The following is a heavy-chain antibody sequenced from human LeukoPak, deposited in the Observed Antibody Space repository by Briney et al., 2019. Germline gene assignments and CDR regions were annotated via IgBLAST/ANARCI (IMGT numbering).Heavy chain of an antibody. CDR3: ASRYCSSTSCGNWFDP. V-gene: IGHV4-59*08. Sequence: SETLSLTCTVSGGSISSCYWSWIRQPPGKGLEWIGYIYYSGSTNYNPSLKSRVTISVDTSKNQFSLKLSSVTAADTAVYYCASRYCSSTSCGNWFDPWGQGTLVTVSS. CDR1: GGSISSCY. J-gene: IGHJ5*02. CDR2: IYYSGST. D-gene: IGHD2-2*01.